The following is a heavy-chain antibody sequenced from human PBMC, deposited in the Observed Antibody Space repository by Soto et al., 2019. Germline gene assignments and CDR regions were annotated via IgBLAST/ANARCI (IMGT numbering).Heavy chain of an antibody. J-gene: IGHJ4*02. Sequence: SETLSLTCTVSGGSISSGDYYWSWIRQPPGKGLEWIGYIYYSGSTYYNPSLKSRVTISVDTSKNQFSLKLSSVTAADTAVYYCARGRTVSVSEPVIGYYFDYWGQGTLVTVSS. V-gene: IGHV4-30-4*01. CDR2: IYYSGST. D-gene: IGHD3-16*02. CDR1: GGSISSGDYY. CDR3: ARGRTVSVSEPVIGYYFDY.